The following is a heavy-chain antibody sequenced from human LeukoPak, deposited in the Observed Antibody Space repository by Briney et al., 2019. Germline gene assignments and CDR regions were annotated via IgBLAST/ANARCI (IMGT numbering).Heavy chain of an antibody. CDR1: GYSISSGYY. Sequence: PSETLSLTCAVSGYSISSGYYWGWIRQPPGKGLEWIGTIYHSGSTYYKPSPKSRVTISVDTSKNQFSLKLSSVTAADTAVYYCARHGSGSYSDYWGQGTLVTVSS. CDR2: IYHSGST. D-gene: IGHD1-26*01. J-gene: IGHJ4*02. CDR3: ARHGSGSYSDY. V-gene: IGHV4-38-2*01.